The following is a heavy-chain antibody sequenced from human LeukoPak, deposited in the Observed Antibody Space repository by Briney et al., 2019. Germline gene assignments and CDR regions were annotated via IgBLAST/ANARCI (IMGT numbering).Heavy chain of an antibody. Sequence: GGSLRLSCAASGFTFSSYAMSWVRQAPGKGLEWVSAISGSGGSTYYADSVKGRFTISRDNSKNTLYLQMNSLRAEDTAVYYCASDTTYYYGMDVWGQGTTVTVSS. CDR2: ISGSGGST. D-gene: IGHD1-1*01. CDR1: GFTFSSYA. J-gene: IGHJ6*02. V-gene: IGHV3-23*01. CDR3: ASDTTYYYGMDV.